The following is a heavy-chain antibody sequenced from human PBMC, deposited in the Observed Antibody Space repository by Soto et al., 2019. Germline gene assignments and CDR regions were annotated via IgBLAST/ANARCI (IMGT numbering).Heavy chain of an antibody. CDR2: IKQDGSEK. D-gene: IGHD6-13*01. J-gene: IGHJ4*02. V-gene: IGHV3-7*01. CDR3: ATSRTFDY. Sequence: GXLRLSCLVSVFTCSSYWMNWVRQAPGKGLEWVANIKQDGSEKYYVDSAKGRFTISRDNAKNSLYLQMNSLSAEDTAIYYCATSRTFDYWGQGTLVTVYS. CDR1: VFTCSSYW.